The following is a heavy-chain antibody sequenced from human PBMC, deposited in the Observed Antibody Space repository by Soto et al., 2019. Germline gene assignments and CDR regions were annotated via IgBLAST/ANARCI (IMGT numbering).Heavy chain of an antibody. CDR2: IYHSGST. D-gene: IGHD3-16*01. J-gene: IGHJ5*02. CDR1: GGSISSSKW. V-gene: IGHV4-4*02. CDR3: AIAGLTGGSWFDP. Sequence: QVQLQESGPGLVKPSGTLSLTCAVSGGSISSSKWWSWVRQPPGKGLEWIGEIYHSGSTNYNPSLQGRVTISVGKSKNPFSLTLRYVTAADTAVSYCAIAGLTGGSWFDPWGQGTLVTVSS.